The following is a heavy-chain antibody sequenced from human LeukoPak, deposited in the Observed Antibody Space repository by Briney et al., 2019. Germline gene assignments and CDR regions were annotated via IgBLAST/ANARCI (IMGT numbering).Heavy chain of an antibody. CDR2: NYYSGGTGVT. CDR1: GGPLRDYL. CDR3: VVLDDYGDHNRGFQH. V-gene: IGHV4-59*07. Sequence: SDTLSLICSVCGGPLRDYLWSWIRQSPAEGLAWIGCNYYSGGTGVTNYNPSLNNGVTISVDASKNQFSLKLNSVTAPDTAVYHCVVLDDYGDHNRGFQHWGQGNLVAVSS. J-gene: IGHJ1*01. D-gene: IGHD4-17*01.